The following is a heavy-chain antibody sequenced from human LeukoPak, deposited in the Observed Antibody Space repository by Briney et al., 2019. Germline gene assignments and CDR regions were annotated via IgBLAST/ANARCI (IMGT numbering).Heavy chain of an antibody. J-gene: IGHJ4*02. CDR2: IYYSGIT. V-gene: IGHV4-30-4*01. CDR1: GGSISSGDYY. D-gene: IGHD2-15*01. Sequence: SETLSLTCTVSGGSISSGDYYWSWIRQPPGKGLEWIVYIYYSGITYSNPSLKSRVTISVDTSKNQFSLKLSSVTAPDTAVYYCARGCGGGSCYGSFDYWGQGTLVTVSS. CDR3: ARGCGGGSCYGSFDY.